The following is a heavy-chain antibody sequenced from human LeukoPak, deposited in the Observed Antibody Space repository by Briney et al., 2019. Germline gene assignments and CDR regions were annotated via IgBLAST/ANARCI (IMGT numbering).Heavy chain of an antibody. D-gene: IGHD2-21*01. Sequence: GGSLRLSCAVSGFTFTNYWMSWARQSPGKGLEWVANIYLDGSRAYYVDSVKGRFTISRDIAKQSVFLQMNSLRAEDTAVYYCARLSAMLRGPEDIFYFEFWGLGTLVTVSA. V-gene: IGHV3-7*01. J-gene: IGHJ4*02. CDR1: GFTFTNYW. CDR3: ARLSAMLRGPEDIFYFEF. CDR2: IYLDGSRA.